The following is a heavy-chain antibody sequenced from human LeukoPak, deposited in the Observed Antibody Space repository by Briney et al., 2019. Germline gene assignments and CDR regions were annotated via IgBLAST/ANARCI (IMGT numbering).Heavy chain of an antibody. J-gene: IGHJ6*02. CDR3: ARDRGIAAAGPYYYYGMDV. CDR2: IYSGGST. D-gene: IGHD6-13*01. Sequence: GGSLRLSCAVSGFTVSSNYMSWVRQAPGKGLEWVSVIYSGGSTYYADSVKGRFTTSRDNSKNTLYLQMNSLRAEDTAVYYCARDRGIAAAGPYYYYGMDVWGQGTTVTVSS. V-gene: IGHV3-53*01. CDR1: GFTVSSNY.